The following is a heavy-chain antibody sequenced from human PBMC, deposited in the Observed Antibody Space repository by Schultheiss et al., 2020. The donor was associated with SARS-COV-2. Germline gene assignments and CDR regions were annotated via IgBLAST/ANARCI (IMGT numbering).Heavy chain of an antibody. CDR3: ARQFRGYSYIDFDP. CDR1: GYSFTSYW. D-gene: IGHD5-18*01. V-gene: IGHV5-51*01. CDR2: IYPGDSDT. J-gene: IGHJ5*02. Sequence: KVSCKGSGYSFTSYWIGWVRQMPGKGLEWMGIIYPGDSDTRYSPSFQGQVTISADKSINTAYLQWSSLKASDTAMYYCARQFRGYSYIDFDPWGQGTLVTVSS.